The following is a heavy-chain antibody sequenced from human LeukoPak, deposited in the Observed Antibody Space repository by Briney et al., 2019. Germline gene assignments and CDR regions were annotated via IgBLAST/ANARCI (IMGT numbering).Heavy chain of an antibody. D-gene: IGHD6-25*01. CDR2: ISSSGSTI. CDR1: GFTFSDYY. Sequence: GGSLRLSCAASGFTFSDYYMSWIRQAPGKGLEWVSYISSSGSTIYYADSVKGRFTISRDNAKSSLYLQMNSLRAEDTAVYYCARDRSIAAALYYYYGMDVWGQGTTVTVSS. J-gene: IGHJ6*02. V-gene: IGHV3-11*01. CDR3: ARDRSIAAALYYYYGMDV.